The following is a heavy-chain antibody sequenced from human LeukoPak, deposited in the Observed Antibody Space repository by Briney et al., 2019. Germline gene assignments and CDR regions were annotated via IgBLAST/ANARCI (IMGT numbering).Heavy chain of an antibody. CDR3: ARMPEGGSRSPLIGVFDY. D-gene: IGHD1-26*01. V-gene: IGHV3-21*01. CDR2: IGSSGNYM. CDR1: GFTFSSYT. Sequence: PGGSLRLSCAASGFTFSSYTMNWVRQAPGKGLEWVSSIGSSGNYMYYADSVKGRFAISRDNAKNSLYLQMNSLRAEDTAVYYCARMPEGGSRSPLIGVFDYWGQGTLVTVSS. J-gene: IGHJ4*02.